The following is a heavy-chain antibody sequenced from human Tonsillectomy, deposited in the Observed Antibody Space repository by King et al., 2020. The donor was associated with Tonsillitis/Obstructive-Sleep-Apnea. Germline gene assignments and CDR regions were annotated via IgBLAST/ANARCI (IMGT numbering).Heavy chain of an antibody. J-gene: IGHJ5*02. CDR2: SYPGYSDT. V-gene: IGHV5-51*01. CDR1: GYSFTSYW. D-gene: IGHD3-10*01. Sequence: VQLVQSGAEVKKPGESLKISCKCSGYSFTSYWIGWGRQMPGKGLDWMGSSYPGYSDTSISPSFQGQVTNSADKSIRTAYLQWSSLKASDTAMYYCARLRGSGSWDWFDPWGQGTLVTVSS. CDR3: ARLRGSGSWDWFDP.